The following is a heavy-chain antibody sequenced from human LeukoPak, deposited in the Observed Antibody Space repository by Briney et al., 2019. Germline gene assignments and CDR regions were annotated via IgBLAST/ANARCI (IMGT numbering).Heavy chain of an antibody. CDR2: IDWDDDK. CDR1: GFSLSTSGMC. J-gene: IGHJ3*02. D-gene: IGHD1-20*01. CDR3: ARTSLLTGTDAFDI. Sequence: SGPTLLNPTQTLTLTCTFSGFSLSTSGMCVNWIRQPPGKALEWLARIDWDDDKYYITSLKTRLTISKDTSKNQVVLTMTNMDPVDTATYYCARTSLLTGTDAFDIWGQGTLVTVSS. V-gene: IGHV2-70*11.